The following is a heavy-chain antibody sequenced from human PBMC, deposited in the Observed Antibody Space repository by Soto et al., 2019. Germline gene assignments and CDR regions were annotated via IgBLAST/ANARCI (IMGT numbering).Heavy chain of an antibody. Sequence: EVQLLESGGGLVQPGGSLRLSCAASTNTFNIYAMSWVRQAPGMGLEWVSAIKSGGSTYYADSVKGRFTISRDDSNNTLHLQMNSLRAEDTAVYYCAKSPTMVRGLIFDSWGQGTLVTVSS. CDR3: AKSPTMVRGLIFDS. CDR2: IKSGGST. V-gene: IGHV3-23*01. D-gene: IGHD3-10*01. CDR1: TNTFNIYA. J-gene: IGHJ4*02.